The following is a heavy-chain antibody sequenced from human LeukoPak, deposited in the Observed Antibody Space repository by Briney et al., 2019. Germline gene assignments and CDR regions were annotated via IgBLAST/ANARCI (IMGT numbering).Heavy chain of an antibody. CDR1: GFTFSSYA. V-gene: IGHV3-64*01. J-gene: IGHJ2*01. CDR3: ARGRSPTLGYFDL. D-gene: IGHD1-26*01. CDR2: ISSNGGST. Sequence: GGSLRLSCAASGFTFSSYAMHWVRQAPGKGLEYVSAISSNGGSTYYANSVKGRFTISRDNSKNTLYLQMGSLRAEDMAVYYCARGRSPTLGYFDLWGRGTLVTVSS.